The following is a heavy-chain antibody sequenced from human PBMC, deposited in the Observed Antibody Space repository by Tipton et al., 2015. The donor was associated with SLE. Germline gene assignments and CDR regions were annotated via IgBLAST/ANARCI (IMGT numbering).Heavy chain of an antibody. J-gene: IGHJ4*02. V-gene: IGHV4-59*12. CDR2: IYYSGST. Sequence: TLSLTCTVSGGSISGYYWSWIRQPPGKGLEWIGTIYYSGSTYYNPSLKSRVTLSLDTSKNQFSLKLTSVTAADTAVYYCARDRGTGADYWGQGTLVTVSS. D-gene: IGHD7-27*01. CDR3: ARDRGTGADY. CDR1: GGSISGYY.